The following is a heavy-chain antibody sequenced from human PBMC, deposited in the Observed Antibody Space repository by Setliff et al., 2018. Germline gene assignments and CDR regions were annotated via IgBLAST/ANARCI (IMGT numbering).Heavy chain of an antibody. CDR3: ARDKGVISLDY. J-gene: IGHJ4*02. CDR2: IGGRGIST. Sequence: GGSLRLSCAASGFTFGDFAMTWVRQAPGKGLEWVSGIGGRGISTYYADSVKGRFIISRDNSENTLYLQMNSLRGEDTAVYYCARDKGVISLDYWGQGTLVTVS. V-gene: IGHV3-23*01. D-gene: IGHD3-10*01. CDR1: GFTFGDFA.